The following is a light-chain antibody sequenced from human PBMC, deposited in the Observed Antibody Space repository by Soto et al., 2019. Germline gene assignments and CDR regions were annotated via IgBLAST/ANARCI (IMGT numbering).Light chain of an antibody. CDR1: QSVSYK. CDR3: QQYNNWPPVWT. CDR2: GAS. J-gene: IGKJ1*01. V-gene: IGKV3-15*01. Sequence: IVITQSPATLSVSPGERATLSCRASQSVSYKLAWYQQKPGQAPRLLIYGASTRATGIPARFSGSGSGTEFTLINPSLQSEDFAVYYCQQYNNWPPVWTFGQGTKVAIK.